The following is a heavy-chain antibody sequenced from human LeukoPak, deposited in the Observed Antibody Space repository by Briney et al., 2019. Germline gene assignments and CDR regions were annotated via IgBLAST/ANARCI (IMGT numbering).Heavy chain of an antibody. D-gene: IGHD3-22*01. CDR3: ARDLKIVGSLFDY. J-gene: IGHJ4*02. V-gene: IGHV3-7*01. Sequence: GGSLRLSCAASGFTFSSYWMSWVRQPPGKGLEWVANIKQDGSEKYYVDSVKGRSTISRDNAKNSLYLQMNSLRAEDTAVYYCARDLKIVGSLFDYWGQGTLVTVSS. CDR1: GFTFSSYW. CDR2: IKQDGSEK.